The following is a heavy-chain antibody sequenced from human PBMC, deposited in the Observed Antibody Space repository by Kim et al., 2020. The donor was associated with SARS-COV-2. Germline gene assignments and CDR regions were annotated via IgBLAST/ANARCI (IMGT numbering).Heavy chain of an antibody. D-gene: IGHD6-13*01. V-gene: IGHV5-10-1*01. J-gene: IGHJ6*02. CDR2: IDPSDSYT. CDR1: GYSFTSYW. CDR3: ERQYSSSWYRKNYGMDV. Sequence: GESLKISCKGSGYSFTSYWISWVRQMPGKGLEWMGRIDPSDSYTNYSPSFQGHVTISADKSISTAYLQWSSLKASDTAMYYCERQYSSSWYRKNYGMDVWGQGTTVTVSS.